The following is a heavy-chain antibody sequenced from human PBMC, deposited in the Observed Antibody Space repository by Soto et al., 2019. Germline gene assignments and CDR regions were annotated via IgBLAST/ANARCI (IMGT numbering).Heavy chain of an antibody. CDR1: GFTFSGSA. V-gene: IGHV3-73*01. J-gene: IGHJ4*02. CDR2: ILSKAGNYAT. CDR3: IRGGSPYYYDY. Sequence: ESGGGLVQPGGSLKLSCAASGFTFSGSAVHWVRQASGKGLEWVGRILSKAGNYATAYPASMKGRFTISRDDSENTAFLQMNSLKTEDTAVYYCIRGGSPYYYDYWGQGTLVAVSS.